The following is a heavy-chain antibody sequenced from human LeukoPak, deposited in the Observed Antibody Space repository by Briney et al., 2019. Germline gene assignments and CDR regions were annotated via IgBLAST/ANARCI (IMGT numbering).Heavy chain of an antibody. CDR3: TRDRSRAEDD. CDR2: INQGGSDK. CDR1: AFTFSYYW. V-gene: IGHV3-7*01. D-gene: IGHD1-14*01. J-gene: IGHJ4*02. Sequence: GGSLRLSCAASAFTFSYYWMNWVRQAPGKGLEWVANINQGGSDKYYVDSVKGRFTISRDNANNLLYLQMNSLRGEDTAVYYCTRDRSRAEDDWGQGTLVTVSS.